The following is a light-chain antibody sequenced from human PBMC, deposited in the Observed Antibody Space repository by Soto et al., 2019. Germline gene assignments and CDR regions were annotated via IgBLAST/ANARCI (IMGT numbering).Light chain of an antibody. CDR2: GTN. J-gene: IGLJ2*01. V-gene: IGLV7-43*01. Sequence: QAVVTQEPSLTVSPGGTVTLTCASSTGAVTSGFFPNWFQQKPGQAPRALIFGTNSKHSWTPARFSGSLLGGKAALTLSGVQHEDEADYYCLLYGGETQVFGGGTKLTVL. CDR1: TGAVTSGFF. CDR3: LLYGGETQV.